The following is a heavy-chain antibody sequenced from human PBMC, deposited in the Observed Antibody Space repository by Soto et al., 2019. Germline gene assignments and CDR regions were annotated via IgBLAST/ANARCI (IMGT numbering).Heavy chain of an antibody. D-gene: IGHD4-4*01. V-gene: IGHV6-1*01. CDR1: GDSVSSNSAA. J-gene: IGHJ6*03. CDR2: TYYRSKWYN. Sequence: QSQTLSLTCAISGDSVSSNSAAWNWIRQSPSRGLEWLGRTYYRSKWYNDYAVSVKSRITINPDTSKNQFSLQLNSVTPEDTAVYYCARLKTLTVTPHRHYYYYMDVWGKGTTVTVSS. CDR3: ARLKTLTVTPHRHYYYYMDV.